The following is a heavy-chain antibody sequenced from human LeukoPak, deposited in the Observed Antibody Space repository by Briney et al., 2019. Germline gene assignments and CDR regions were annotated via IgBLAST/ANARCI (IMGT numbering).Heavy chain of an antibody. J-gene: IGHJ4*02. V-gene: IGHV3-30-3*01. CDR1: GFTFSSYA. CDR3: ARDFRNHYYDSSGPNFGFDY. D-gene: IGHD3-22*01. Sequence: GGSLRLSCAASGFTFSSYAMHWVRQAPGKGLEWGAVISYDGSNKYCADSVKGRFTISRDNSKNTLYLQMNSLRAEDTAVYYCARDFRNHYYDSSGPNFGFDYWGQGTLVTVSS. CDR2: ISYDGSNK.